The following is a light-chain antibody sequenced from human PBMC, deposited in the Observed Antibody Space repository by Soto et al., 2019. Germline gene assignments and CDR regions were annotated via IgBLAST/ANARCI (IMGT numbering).Light chain of an antibody. V-gene: IGKV3-20*01. CDR3: QQYGSSPKT. CDR1: QSVSSN. J-gene: IGKJ1*01. CDR2: GAS. Sequence: EIVMTQSPATLSVSPGERATLSCRASQSVSSNLAWYQQKPGQAPRLLIYGASSRATGIPDRFSGSGSGTDFTLTINRLEPEDFAVYYCQQYGSSPKTFGQGTKVDIK.